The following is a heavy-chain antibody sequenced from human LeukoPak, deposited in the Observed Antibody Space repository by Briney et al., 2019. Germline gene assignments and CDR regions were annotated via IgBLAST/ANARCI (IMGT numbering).Heavy chain of an antibody. CDR2: INWNGGST. CDR3: ARGTLKAAATDFDY. D-gene: IGHD6-13*01. V-gene: IGHV3-20*04. J-gene: IGHJ4*02. CDR1: GFTFSSYA. Sequence: GGSLRLSCAASGFTFSSYAMSWVRQAPGKGLEWVSGINWNGGSTGYADSVKGRFTISRDNAKNSLYLQMNSLRAEDTALYYCARGTLKAAATDFDYWGQGTLVTVSS.